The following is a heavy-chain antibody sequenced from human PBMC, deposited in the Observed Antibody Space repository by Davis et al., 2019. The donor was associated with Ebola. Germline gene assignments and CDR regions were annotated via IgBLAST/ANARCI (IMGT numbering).Heavy chain of an antibody. CDR1: GFTFSSYA. CDR3: AKDRRMITFGGVIVDDAFDI. V-gene: IGHV3-23*01. Sequence: GESLKISCAASGFTFSSYAMSWVRQAPGKGLEWVSAISGSGGSTYYADSVKGRFTISRDNAKNSLYLQMNSLRAEDTALYYCAKDRRMITFGGVIVDDAFDIWGQGTMVTVSS. CDR2: ISGSGGST. D-gene: IGHD3-16*02. J-gene: IGHJ3*02.